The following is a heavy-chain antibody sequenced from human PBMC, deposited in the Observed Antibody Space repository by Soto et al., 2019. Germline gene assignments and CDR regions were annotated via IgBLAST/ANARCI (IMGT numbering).Heavy chain of an antibody. V-gene: IGHV2-5*02. CDR3: AHRDSTGTTTYFDS. J-gene: IGHJ4*02. Sequence: QITLKEAGPPLVKPETLTLTCTFSGFSFTTTRMGVGWTRQPPGKALEWLAIIYWDGESRYNPLLRRRLTLTEDTSKNQVVLTMTNMDPKDTATYYCAHRDSTGTTTYFDSWGQGIPVTVAS. D-gene: IGHD1-1*01. CDR2: IYWDGES. CDR1: GFSFTTTRMG.